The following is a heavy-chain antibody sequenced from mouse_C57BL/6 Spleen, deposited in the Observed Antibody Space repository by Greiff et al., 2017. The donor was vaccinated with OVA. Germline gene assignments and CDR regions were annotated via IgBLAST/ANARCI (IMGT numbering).Heavy chain of an antibody. Sequence: QVQLQQPGAELVRPGTSVKLSCKASGYTFTSYWMHWVKQRPGQGLEWIGVIDPSDSYTNYNQKFKGKATLTVDTSSSTAYMQLSSLTSEDSAVYSCARWGGDYWGQGTTLTVSS. CDR1: GYTFTSYW. CDR2: IDPSDSYT. V-gene: IGHV1-59*01. CDR3: ARWGGDY. J-gene: IGHJ2*01.